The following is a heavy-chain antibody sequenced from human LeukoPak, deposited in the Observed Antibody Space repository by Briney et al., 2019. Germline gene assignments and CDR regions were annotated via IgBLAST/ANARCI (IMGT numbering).Heavy chain of an antibody. CDR2: ISGSGGHT. V-gene: IGHV3-23*01. D-gene: IGHD5-24*01. CDR1: GFIFSSHA. Sequence: PGGSLRLSCAASGFIFSSHAMSWVRQAPGKGLEWVSLISGSGGHTYYGDSVKGRFTISRDNSTNRLYLQMNSLRPEDTAVYYCAKGGAATMRDGYNYYYYYMEVWGRGTTVTVSS. J-gene: IGHJ6*03. CDR3: AKGGAATMRDGYNYYYYYMEV.